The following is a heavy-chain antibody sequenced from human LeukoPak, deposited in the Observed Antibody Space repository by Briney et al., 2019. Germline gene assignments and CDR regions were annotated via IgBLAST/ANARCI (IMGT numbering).Heavy chain of an antibody. CDR1: GGSFSGYY. CDR3: ARVMATISRDFDY. D-gene: IGHD5-24*01. CDR2: INHSGST. Sequence: SETLSLTCAVYGGSFSGYYWSWIRQPPGKGLEWIGEINHSGSTYYNPSLKSRVTISVDTSKNQFSLKLSSVTAADTAVYYCARVMATISRDFDYWGQGTLVTVSS. J-gene: IGHJ4*02. V-gene: IGHV4-34*01.